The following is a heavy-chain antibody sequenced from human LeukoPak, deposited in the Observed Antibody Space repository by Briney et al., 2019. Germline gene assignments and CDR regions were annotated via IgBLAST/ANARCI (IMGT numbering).Heavy chain of an antibody. J-gene: IGHJ4*02. CDR3: ARPIVATISPFGY. D-gene: IGHD5-12*01. CDR2: INPSGGST. CDR1: GYTFTSNN. Sequence: GASVKVSRKGSGYTFTSNNMQWVRQAPGQGLEWMGIINPSGGSTSYAQKFQGRGTMTRDTATSTVYMELSSLRAEDTAVYYCARPIVATISPFGYWGQGTLVTVSS. V-gene: IGHV1-46*03.